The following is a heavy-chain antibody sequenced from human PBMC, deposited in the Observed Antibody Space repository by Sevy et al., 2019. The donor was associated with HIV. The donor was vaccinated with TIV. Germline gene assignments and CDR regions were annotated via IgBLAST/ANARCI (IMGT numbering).Heavy chain of an antibody. J-gene: IGHJ4*02. CDR3: AKNTAAVGTWGSDY. CDR1: GFTFNYSG. CDR2: IQYDGRNT. V-gene: IGHV3-30*02. Sequence: GGSLRLSCRTSGFTFNYSGMHWVRQAPGKGLEWVTFIQYDGRNTHYADSVKGRFTISRENSKNMLYLQMNSLRGDDTAVYYCAKNTAAVGTWGSDYWGQGALVTVSS. D-gene: IGHD6-13*01.